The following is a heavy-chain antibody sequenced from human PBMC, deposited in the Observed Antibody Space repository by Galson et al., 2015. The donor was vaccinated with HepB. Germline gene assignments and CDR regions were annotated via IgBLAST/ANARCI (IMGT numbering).Heavy chain of an antibody. CDR2: IIPIFGTA. Sequence: SVKVSCKASGGTFSSYAISWVRQAPGQGLEWMGGIIPIFGTANYAQKFQGRVTITADESTSTAYMELSSLRSEDTAVYYCARSHLDYGDYAEYLQHWGQGTLVTVSS. D-gene: IGHD4-17*01. V-gene: IGHV1-69*13. J-gene: IGHJ1*01. CDR3: ARSHLDYGDYAEYLQH. CDR1: GGTFSSYA.